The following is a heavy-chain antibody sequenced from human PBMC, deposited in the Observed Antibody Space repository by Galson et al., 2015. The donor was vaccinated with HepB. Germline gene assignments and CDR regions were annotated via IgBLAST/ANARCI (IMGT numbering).Heavy chain of an antibody. CDR2: INPSGGST. J-gene: IGHJ3*02. D-gene: IGHD5-24*01. V-gene: IGHV1-46*04. CDR1: GYTFTSYY. CDR3: AREGYNPTSGFDI. Sequence: SVKVSCKASGYTFTSYYMHWVRQAPGQGLEWMGIINPSGGSTSYAQKLQGRVTMTRDTSTCTVYMELSSLRSEDTAVYYCAREGYNPTSGFDIWGQGTMVTVSS.